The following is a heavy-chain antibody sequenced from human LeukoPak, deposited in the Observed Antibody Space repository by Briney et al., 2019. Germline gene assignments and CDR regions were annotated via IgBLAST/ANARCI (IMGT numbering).Heavy chain of an antibody. CDR3: ARTYYYDSSGYYP. J-gene: IGHJ5*02. CDR2: IIPIFGTA. D-gene: IGHD3-22*01. Sequence: ASVKVSCKASGGTFSSYAISWVRQAPGQGLEWMGRIIPIFGTANYAQKFQGRVTITTDESTSTAYMELSSLRSEDTAVYYCARTYYYDSSGYYPWGQGPLVTVSS. CDR1: GGTFSSYA. V-gene: IGHV1-69*05.